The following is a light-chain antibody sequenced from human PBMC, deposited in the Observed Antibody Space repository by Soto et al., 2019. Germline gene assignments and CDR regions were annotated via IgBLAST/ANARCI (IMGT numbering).Light chain of an antibody. Sequence: EIVMTQSPATLSVSPGERATLSCRASQSVSSNLAWYQQKPGQAPRLLIYRASTRATGIPARFSGSGSGTEFTLTISSLQSEDFAVYYCQQYNNWPRTFGQGTKVEI. CDR2: RAS. CDR3: QQYNNWPRT. CDR1: QSVSSN. J-gene: IGKJ1*01. V-gene: IGKV3-15*01.